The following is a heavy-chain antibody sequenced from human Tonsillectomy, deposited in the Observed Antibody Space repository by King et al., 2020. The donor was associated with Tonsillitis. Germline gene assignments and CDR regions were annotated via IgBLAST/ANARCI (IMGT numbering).Heavy chain of an antibody. J-gene: IGHJ4*02. V-gene: IGHV3-23*04. CDR1: GFTFSNSA. D-gene: IGHD6-6*01. CDR2: ISDSGGST. Sequence: VQLVESGGGLVQPGGSLRLSCAASGFTFSNSAMNWVRQAPGKGLEWVSAISDSGGSTYYADSVKGRFTISRDNSKNTLYLQMKTLRAEDTAVYYCAKGAASSSLYYFDYWGQGTLVTVSS. CDR3: AKGAASSSLYYFDY.